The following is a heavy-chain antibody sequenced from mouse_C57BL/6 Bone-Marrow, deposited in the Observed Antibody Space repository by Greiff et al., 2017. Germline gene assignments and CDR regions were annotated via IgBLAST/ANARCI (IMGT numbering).Heavy chain of an antibody. CDR1: GYTFTSYG. CDR2: IYPRSGNT. J-gene: IGHJ1*03. Sequence: VQLQESGAELARPGASVKLSCEASGYTFTSYGISWVKQRTGQGLEWIGEIYPRSGNTYYNEKFKGKATLTADKSSSTAYMELRSLTSEDSAVYFCARSRQLRLRYFDVWGTGTTVTGSS. D-gene: IGHD3-2*02. CDR3: ARSRQLRLRYFDV. V-gene: IGHV1-81*01.